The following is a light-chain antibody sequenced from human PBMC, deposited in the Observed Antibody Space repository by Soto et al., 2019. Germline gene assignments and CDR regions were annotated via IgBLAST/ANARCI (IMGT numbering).Light chain of an antibody. CDR1: QSVDIN. V-gene: IGKV3-15*01. CDR3: QQYRGWPRT. Sequence: EIVLTQSPATLSVSPGERVTLSCRASQSVDINLAWYQQKPGQAPRLLIYGASTRPTDIPGRFRGSGAGAEFALPISSLQSEDSAVYYCQQYRGWPRTFGQGTKVEIK. CDR2: GAS. J-gene: IGKJ1*01.